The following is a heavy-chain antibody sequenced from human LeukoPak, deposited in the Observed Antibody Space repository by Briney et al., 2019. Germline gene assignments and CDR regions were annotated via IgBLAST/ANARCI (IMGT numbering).Heavy chain of an antibody. V-gene: IGHV1-46*01. Sequence: ASVKVSCKASGYTFTSYYMHWVRQAPGQGLEWMGIINPSGGSTSYAQKFQGRVTMTRDTSTSTVYMELSSLRSEDTAVYYCARMDTKGMAVDYWGQGTLVTASS. J-gene: IGHJ4*02. CDR1: GYTFTSYY. CDR2: INPSGGST. CDR3: ARMDTKGMAVDY. D-gene: IGHD5-18*01.